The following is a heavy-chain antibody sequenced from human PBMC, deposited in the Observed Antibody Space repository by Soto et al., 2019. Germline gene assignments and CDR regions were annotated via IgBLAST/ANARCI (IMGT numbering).Heavy chain of an antibody. CDR2: INPNTGVT. V-gene: IGHV1-2*02. J-gene: IGHJ4*02. CDR1: GYTFTGYY. CDR3: ARKLIAASGTFDY. Sequence: ALVKVSCKASGYTFTGYYLHWVRQAPGQGLEWMGWINPNTGVTSFAQNFQGRVTMTRDTSIRTAYMELSWLRSDDTAIYYCARKLIAASGTFDYWGQGTLVTVS. D-gene: IGHD6-13*01.